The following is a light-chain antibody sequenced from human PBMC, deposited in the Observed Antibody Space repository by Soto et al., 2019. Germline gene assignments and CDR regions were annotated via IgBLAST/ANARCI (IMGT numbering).Light chain of an antibody. CDR1: QSISTW. Sequence: DIKMTHSPSTLPASVGDRVTITCRASQSISTWLAWYQQKPGKAPNLLIYKASYLASGVPLRFSGGGAVTEFTFTHSRRQPDVFVTFYCQQYRREWAFGHGTKVEIK. J-gene: IGKJ1*01. V-gene: IGKV1-5*03. CDR2: KAS. CDR3: QQYRREWA.